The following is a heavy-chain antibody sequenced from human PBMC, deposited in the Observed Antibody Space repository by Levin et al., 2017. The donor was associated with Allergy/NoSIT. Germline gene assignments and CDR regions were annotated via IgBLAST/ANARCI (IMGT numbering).Heavy chain of an antibody. V-gene: IGHV2-5*02. D-gene: IGHD3-22*01. CDR1: GFSLSTSGVGGVG. Sequence: ESGPTLVKPTQTLTLTCTFSGFSLSTSGVGGVGVGWIRQPPGKALEWLALIYWDDDKRYSPFLKSRLTVTKDTSKNQVVLTMTNMDPVDTATYYCAHTLLDSSSYFYVKGRFYFDYWGQGTLVTVSS. CDR3: AHTLLDSSSYFYVKGRFYFDY. J-gene: IGHJ4*02. CDR2: IYWDDDK.